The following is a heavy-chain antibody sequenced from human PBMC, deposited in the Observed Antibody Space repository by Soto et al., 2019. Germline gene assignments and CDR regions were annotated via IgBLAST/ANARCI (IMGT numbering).Heavy chain of an antibody. Sequence: QVQLVQSGSELKEPGASVKVSCKASGYTFTGYSINWVRQAPGQGLEWMGWIATNTGNPTYAQGFTGRFVFSVDTSVTTAYRQIYSLKAEDTAVYYCARDSSAALFDYWGQGTLVTASS. V-gene: IGHV7-4-1*01. CDR1: GYTFTGYS. J-gene: IGHJ4*02. CDR2: IATNTGNP. CDR3: ARDSSAALFDY. D-gene: IGHD2-2*01.